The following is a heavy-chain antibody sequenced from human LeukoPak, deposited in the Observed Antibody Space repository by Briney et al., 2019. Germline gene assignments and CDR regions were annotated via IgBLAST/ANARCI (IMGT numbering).Heavy chain of an antibody. CDR3: AMASRDGYYQNFDH. CDR2: IYPGSTET. CDR1: GYSFNKYS. D-gene: IGHD5-24*01. Sequence: ASLRLSSTGLGYSFNKYSSASVRQTPGKGLEWMGTIYPGSTETRYDPAFQGQVTNSADKSTCTAYLRWSSPEASDTDMYCCAMASRDGYYQNFDHCGQGTLVTAS. J-gene: IGHJ4*02. V-gene: IGHV5-51*01.